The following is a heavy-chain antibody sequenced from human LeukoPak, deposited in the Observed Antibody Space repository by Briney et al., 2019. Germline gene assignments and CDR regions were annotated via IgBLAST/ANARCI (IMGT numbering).Heavy chain of an antibody. V-gene: IGHV3-23*01. CDR2: ITSTGLT. CDR1: GFIFSNYG. J-gene: IGHJ6*03. Sequence: PGGSLRLSCEASGFIFSNYGMNWVRQAPEKGPEWVSGITSTGLTYYASSVKGRFTISRDNSKNTLYLQMNSLRAEDTAVYYCARDGRGYTYGYAPYYYYMDVWGKGTTVTVSS. D-gene: IGHD5-18*01. CDR3: ARDGRGYTYGYAPYYYYMDV.